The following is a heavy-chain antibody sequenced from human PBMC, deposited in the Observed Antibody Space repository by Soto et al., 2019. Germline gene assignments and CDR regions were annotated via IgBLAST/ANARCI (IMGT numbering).Heavy chain of an antibody. J-gene: IGHJ4*02. D-gene: IGHD3-9*01. CDR3: ARHPGYYDILTGYTTYYFDY. CDR1: NGSISSYY. Sequence: SETLSLTCSVSNGSISSYYWSWIRQPPWKGLEWIGYIYYSGSTNYNPSLKSRVTISVDTSKNQFSLSLTSVTAADTAVYYCARHPGYYDILTGYTTYYFDYWGQGILVTVSS. CDR2: IYYSGST. V-gene: IGHV4-59*01.